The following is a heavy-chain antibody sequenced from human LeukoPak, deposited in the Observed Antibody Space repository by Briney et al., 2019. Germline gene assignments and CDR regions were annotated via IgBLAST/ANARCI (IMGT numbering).Heavy chain of an antibody. D-gene: IGHD3-10*01. Sequence: ASVTVSCTASGYTFTSYGISWVRQAPGQGLEWMGWISAYNGNTNYAQKLQGRVTMTTDTSTSTAYMELRSLRSDDTAVYYCARGVPYYYGSGSYYTHWGQGTLVTVSS. V-gene: IGHV1-18*01. CDR2: ISAYNGNT. CDR3: ARGVPYYYGSGSYYTH. J-gene: IGHJ4*02. CDR1: GYTFTSYG.